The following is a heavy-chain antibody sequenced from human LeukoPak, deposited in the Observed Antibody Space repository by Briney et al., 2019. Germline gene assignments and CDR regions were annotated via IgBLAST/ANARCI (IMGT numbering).Heavy chain of an antibody. V-gene: IGHV3-7*05. Sequence: PGGSLRLSCAASGFSFSSYWMNWVRQAPGKGLEWVANIKQDGSENYYVDSVEGRFTIFRDNAKNSLYLQMNSLSAEDTAVYYCVGGVDNNWGQGTLVTVSS. D-gene: IGHD1-1*01. CDR3: VGGVDNN. J-gene: IGHJ4*02. CDR2: IKQDGSEN. CDR1: GFSFSSYW.